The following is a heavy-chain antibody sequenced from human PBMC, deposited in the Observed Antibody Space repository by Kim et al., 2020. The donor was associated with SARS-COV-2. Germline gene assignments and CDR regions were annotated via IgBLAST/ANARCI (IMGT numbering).Heavy chain of an antibody. V-gene: IGHV3-30*07. CDR3: AGGRFCSSSNCYSYMDV. Sequence: VKGRFTISRDNSKNTLYLQMNSLRADDTAVYFCAGGRFCSSSNCYSYMDVWGKGTTVIVSS. J-gene: IGHJ6*03. D-gene: IGHD2-2*01.